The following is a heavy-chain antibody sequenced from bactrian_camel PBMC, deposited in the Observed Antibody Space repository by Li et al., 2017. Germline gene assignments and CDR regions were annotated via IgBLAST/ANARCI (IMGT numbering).Heavy chain of an antibody. V-gene: IGHV3S6*01. D-gene: IGHD1*01. CDR3: ATASWGLLPDTY. J-gene: IGHJ4*01. CDR1: GFTFASCW. Sequence: HVQLVESGGGLVQPGGSLSVSCAASGFTFASCWMFWVRQAPGKGLEWVASISSDGRVTWYGNSAKGRFTISRDNGQNTLYLRMNSLEPEDTATYYCATASWGLLPDTYWGQGTQVTVS. CDR2: ISSDGRVT.